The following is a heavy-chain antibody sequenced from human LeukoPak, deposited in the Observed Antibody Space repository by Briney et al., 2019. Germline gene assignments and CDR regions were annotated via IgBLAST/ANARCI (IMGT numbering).Heavy chain of an antibody. D-gene: IGHD3-3*01. Sequence: GSLRLSCAASGFTFSNYWMTWVRQAPGKGLEWVANIQQDGSEKFYVDSVKGRFTISRDNAKNSLYLQMNSLRAEDTAVYYCARDKSFTIFGVVIPLGYYMDVWGKGTTVTVSS. J-gene: IGHJ6*03. CDR2: IQQDGSEK. CDR1: GFTFSNYW. V-gene: IGHV3-7*01. CDR3: ARDKSFTIFGVVIPLGYYMDV.